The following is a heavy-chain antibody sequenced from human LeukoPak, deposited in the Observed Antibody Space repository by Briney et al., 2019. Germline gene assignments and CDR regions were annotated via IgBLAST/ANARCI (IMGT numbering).Heavy chain of an antibody. V-gene: IGHV4-4*02. J-gene: IGHJ4*02. Sequence: PSGTLSLTCAVSGGSISSSNWWSWVRQPAGKGLEWIGRKYTSGSTNYNPSLKSRVTISVDTSKNQFSLKLSSVTAADTAVYYCARDLEGIRSGPDWGQGTLVTVSS. CDR1: GGSISSSNW. D-gene: IGHD1-1*01. CDR3: ARDLEGIRSGPD. CDR2: KYTSGST.